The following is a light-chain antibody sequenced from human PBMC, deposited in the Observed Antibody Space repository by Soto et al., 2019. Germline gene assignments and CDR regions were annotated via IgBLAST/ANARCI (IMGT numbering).Light chain of an antibody. CDR1: QSITTW. J-gene: IGKJ4*01. Sequence: DIQMTQSPSTLSASVGERVTITCRASQSITTWLAWYHQKPGKAPKHLIYKASSLEGGVPSRFSGSGSGTEFNITLSSLQPDDFATYDCQQYNTYPLTFGGGTTVEIK. CDR2: KAS. V-gene: IGKV1-5*03. CDR3: QQYNTYPLT.